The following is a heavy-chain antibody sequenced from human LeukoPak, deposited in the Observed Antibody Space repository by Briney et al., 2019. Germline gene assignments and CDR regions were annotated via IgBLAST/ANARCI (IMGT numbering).Heavy chain of an antibody. V-gene: IGHV3-30*02. J-gene: IGHJ4*02. D-gene: IGHD3-16*01. CDR2: IRYDANDK. Sequence: GGSLRLSCAASGFTFNAYGMHWVRQAPGKGLEWVAFIRYDANDKYYVDSVKGRFAISRDNSLNTLFLEMNSLRTEDTAVYYCAKDPSTLPNSLDYWGQGTLVIVSS. CDR3: AKDPSTLPNSLDY. CDR1: GFTFNAYG.